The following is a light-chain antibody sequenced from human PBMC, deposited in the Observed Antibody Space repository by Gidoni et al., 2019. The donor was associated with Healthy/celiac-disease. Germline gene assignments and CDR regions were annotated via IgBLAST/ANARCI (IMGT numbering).Light chain of an antibody. V-gene: IGLV2-14*01. CDR2: DVS. J-gene: IGLJ1*01. Sequence: QSALTQPASVSGSPGQSITISCTGTSSDVVVYNYVSWYQQHPGKAPKLMIYDVSNRPSGVSNRFSGSKSGNTASLTISGLQAEDEADYYCSSYTSSSTQVFGTGTKVTVL. CDR3: SSYTSSSTQV. CDR1: SSDVVVYNY.